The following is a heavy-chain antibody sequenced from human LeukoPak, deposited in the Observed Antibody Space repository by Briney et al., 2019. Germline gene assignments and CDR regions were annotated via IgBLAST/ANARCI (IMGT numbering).Heavy chain of an antibody. D-gene: IGHD6-19*01. Sequence: GGSLRLSCAASGFTVRSNYMSWVRQAPGKGREWGSDIYSGGSTYYADSVKGRFTISSGNSKNPLYLQMNSLRAEDTAVYYCAKADEGPRAVAFFDYWGQGTLVTVSS. CDR2: IYSGGST. CDR3: AKADEGPRAVAFFDY. J-gene: IGHJ4*02. CDR1: GFTVRSNY. V-gene: IGHV3-53*01.